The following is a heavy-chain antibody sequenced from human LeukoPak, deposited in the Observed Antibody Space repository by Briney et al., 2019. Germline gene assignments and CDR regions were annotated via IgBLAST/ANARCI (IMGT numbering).Heavy chain of an antibody. CDR3: AKGNNMVRGVIIIPGYFDY. V-gene: IGHV3-30*18. CDR2: ISYDGSNK. J-gene: IGHJ4*02. Sequence: GGSLRLSCAASGFTFSSYWMHWVRQAPGKGLEWVAVISYDGSNKYYADSVKGRFTISRDNSKNTLYLQMNSLRAEDTAVYYCAKGNNMVRGVIIIPGYFDYWGQGTLVTVSS. D-gene: IGHD3-10*01. CDR1: GFTFSSYW.